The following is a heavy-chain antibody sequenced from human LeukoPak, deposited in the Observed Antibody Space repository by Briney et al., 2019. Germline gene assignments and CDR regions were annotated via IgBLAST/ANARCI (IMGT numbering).Heavy chain of an antibody. CDR1: GYTFTAYY. Sequence: ASVKVSCKASGYTFTAYYIHWVRQAPGQGLEWMGWISAYNGNTNYAQKLQGRVTMTTDTSTSTAYMELRSLRSDDTAVYYCARGVTGRFGELPHEWGQGTTVTVSS. CDR3: ARGVTGRFGELPHE. D-gene: IGHD3-10*01. V-gene: IGHV1-18*04. CDR2: ISAYNGNT. J-gene: IGHJ6*02.